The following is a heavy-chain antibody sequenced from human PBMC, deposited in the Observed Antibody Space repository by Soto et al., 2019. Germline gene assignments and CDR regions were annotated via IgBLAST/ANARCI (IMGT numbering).Heavy chain of an antibody. V-gene: IGHV4-31*03. D-gene: IGHD6-13*01. CDR1: GGSISSGGYY. CDR2: IYYSGST. CDR3: ARVFLGEQLRKYYGMDV. Sequence: SETLSLTCTVSGGSISSGGYYWSWIRQHPGKGLEWIGYIYYSGSTYYNPSLKSRVTISVDTSKNQFSLKLSSVTAADTAVYYCARVFLGEQLRKYYGMDVWGQGTTVTVSS. J-gene: IGHJ6*02.